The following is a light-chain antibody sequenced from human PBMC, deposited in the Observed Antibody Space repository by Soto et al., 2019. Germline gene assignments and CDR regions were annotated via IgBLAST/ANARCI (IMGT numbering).Light chain of an antibody. CDR1: QSLLYSSNNKNF. Sequence: DIVMTQSPDSLAVSLGERATINCKSSQSLLYSSNNKNFLAWFQQKPGQPPRRLLYWASTRESGVPDRFSGSGSGTDFTLTIRSLQAEDVAVYYCQQYYNTPYTFGQGTKLEI. J-gene: IGKJ2*01. V-gene: IGKV4-1*01. CDR2: WAS. CDR3: QQYYNTPYT.